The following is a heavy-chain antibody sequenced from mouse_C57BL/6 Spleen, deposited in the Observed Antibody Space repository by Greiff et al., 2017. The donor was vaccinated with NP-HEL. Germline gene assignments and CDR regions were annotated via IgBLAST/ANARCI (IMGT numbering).Heavy chain of an antibody. D-gene: IGHD1-1*01. Sequence: EVHLVESGPGLVNPSQSLSLTCSVPGYSITSGYYWNWIRQFPGNKLEWMGYISYDGSNNYNPSLKNRISITRDTSKNQFFLKLNSVTTEDTATYYCSITTVVGDYWGQGTTLTVSS. V-gene: IGHV3-6*01. CDR3: SITTVVGDY. J-gene: IGHJ2*01. CDR2: ISYDGSN. CDR1: GYSITSGYY.